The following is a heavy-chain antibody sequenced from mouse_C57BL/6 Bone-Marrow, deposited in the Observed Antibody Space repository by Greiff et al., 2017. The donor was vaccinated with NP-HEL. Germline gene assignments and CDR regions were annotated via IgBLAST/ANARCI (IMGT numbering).Heavy chain of an antibody. J-gene: IGHJ4*01. CDR1: GFTFSDYY. D-gene: IGHD1-1*01. CDR2: ISNGGGST. CDR3: ASLPTKAMDY. V-gene: IGHV5-12*01. Sequence: EVQLVESGGGLVQPGGSLTLSCAASGFTFSDYYMYWVRQTPEKRLEWVAYISNGGGSTYYPDTVKGRFTISRDNAKNTLYLQMSRLKSEDTAMYYCASLPTKAMDYWGQGTSVTVSS.